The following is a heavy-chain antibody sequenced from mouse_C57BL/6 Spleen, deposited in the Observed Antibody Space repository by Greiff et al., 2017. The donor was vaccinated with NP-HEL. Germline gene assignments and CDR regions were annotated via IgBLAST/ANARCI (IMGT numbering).Heavy chain of an antibody. Sequence: QVQLKESGPELVKPGASVKISCKASGYAFSSSWMNWVKQRPGKGLEWIGRIYPGDGDTNYNGKFKGKATLTADKSSSTAYMQLSSLTSEDSAVYFCAREGYGSYYFDYWGQGTTLTVSS. J-gene: IGHJ2*01. D-gene: IGHD1-1*01. CDR1: GYAFSSSW. CDR3: AREGYGSYYFDY. CDR2: IYPGDGDT. V-gene: IGHV1-82*01.